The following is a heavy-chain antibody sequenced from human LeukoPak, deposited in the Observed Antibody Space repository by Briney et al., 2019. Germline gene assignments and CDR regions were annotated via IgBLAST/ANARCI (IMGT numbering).Heavy chain of an antibody. CDR3: ARDLKGYSDSSGYLPLGY. CDR1: GYSFISYY. D-gene: IGHD3-22*01. V-gene: IGHV1-46*01. CDR2: INPSGAVT. J-gene: IGHJ4*02. Sequence: ASVKVSCKASGYSFISYYMHWVRQAPGQGLEWMGIINPSGAVTTYAQKFQGRVAMTRDMSTSTVYMQLSSLRSGDTAVYYCARDLKGYSDSSGYLPLGYWGQGTLVTVSS.